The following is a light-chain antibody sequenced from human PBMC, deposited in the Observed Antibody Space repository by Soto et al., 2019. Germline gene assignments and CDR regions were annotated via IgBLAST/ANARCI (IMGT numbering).Light chain of an antibody. V-gene: IGLV2-8*01. CDR1: KNDIGLYDF. Sequence: QSALTQAPAASGTPGQSVTISCTGTKNDIGLYDFVSWYQHHPGKAPRLIIYEVVQRPSGVPDRFSGSKSGNTASLNVSGLQAADEADYFCKSYACSNPYVFGSGTKVTVL. J-gene: IGLJ1*01. CDR3: KSYACSNPYV. CDR2: EVV.